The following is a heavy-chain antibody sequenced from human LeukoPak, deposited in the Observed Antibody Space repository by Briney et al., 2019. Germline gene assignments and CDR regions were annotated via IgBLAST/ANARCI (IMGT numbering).Heavy chain of an antibody. V-gene: IGHV4-61*02. CDR3: VRDWNGDYFDY. CDR2: IHTSGNT. Sequence: SQTLSLTCIVSGDSISSGSYYWTWLRQPAGKGLEWIGRIHTSGNTNYSPSLKSRVTISRDTSKNQFSLRLTSVTAADTAVYYCVRDWNGDYFDYWGQGTLVTVSS. J-gene: IGHJ4*02. D-gene: IGHD1-1*01. CDR1: GDSISSGSYY.